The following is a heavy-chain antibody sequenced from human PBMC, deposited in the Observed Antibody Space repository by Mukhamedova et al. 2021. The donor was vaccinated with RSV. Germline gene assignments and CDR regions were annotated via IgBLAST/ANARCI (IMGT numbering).Heavy chain of an antibody. Sequence: ISGSGGSTYYADSVKGRFTISRDNSKNMLYLQMNSLRAEDTAIYYCAKSPTYHYYDSSGYGSLQFDYWGQGTLVTVSS. V-gene: IGHV3-23*01. D-gene: IGHD3-22*01. CDR2: ISGSGGST. J-gene: IGHJ4*02. CDR3: AKSPTYHYYDSSGYGSLQFDY.